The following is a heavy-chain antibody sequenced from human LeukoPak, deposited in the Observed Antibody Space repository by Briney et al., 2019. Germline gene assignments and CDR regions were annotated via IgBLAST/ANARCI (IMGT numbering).Heavy chain of an antibody. CDR3: AKRGDRSGWSYYFDY. Sequence: GGSLRLSCAASGFTFSSYGMHWVRQAPGKGLEWVAVIWYDGSNKYYVDSVKGRFTISRDNSKNTLYLQMSSLRDEDTAVYFCAKRGDRSGWSYYFDYWGQGTLVTVSS. CDR1: GFTFSSYG. CDR2: IWYDGSNK. V-gene: IGHV3-33*06. J-gene: IGHJ4*02. D-gene: IGHD6-19*01.